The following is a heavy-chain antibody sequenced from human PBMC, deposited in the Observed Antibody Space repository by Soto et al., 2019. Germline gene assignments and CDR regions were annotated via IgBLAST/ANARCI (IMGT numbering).Heavy chain of an antibody. Sequence: SETLSLTCTVSGGSISSGGYYWSWIRQHPGKGLEWIGYIYYSGRTYYNPSLHSRVSIAVDTTENQFSLKLTSVTAADTSVYYCARGSFSSSSSWFDPWGRGTLVTSP. CDR2: IYYSGRT. CDR1: GGSISSGGYY. J-gene: IGHJ5*02. D-gene: IGHD6-6*01. CDR3: ARGSFSSSSSWFDP. V-gene: IGHV4-31*03.